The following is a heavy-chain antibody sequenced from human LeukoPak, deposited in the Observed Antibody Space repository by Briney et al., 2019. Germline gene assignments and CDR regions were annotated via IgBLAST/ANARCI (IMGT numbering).Heavy chain of an antibody. Sequence: SVKVSCKASGGTFSSYAISWVRQAPGQGLEWVGRIIPIFGTANYAQKFQGRVTITTDESTSTAYMELSSLRSEDTAVYYCARDCGGDCLEYFQHWGQGTLVTVSS. CDR1: GGTFSSYA. J-gene: IGHJ1*01. CDR2: IIPIFGTA. D-gene: IGHD2-21*02. V-gene: IGHV1-69*05. CDR3: ARDCGGDCLEYFQH.